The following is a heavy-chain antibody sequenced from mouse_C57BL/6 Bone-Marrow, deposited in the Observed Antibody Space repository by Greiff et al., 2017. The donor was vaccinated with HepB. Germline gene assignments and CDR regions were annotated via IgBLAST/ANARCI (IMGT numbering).Heavy chain of an antibody. Sequence: VQLKQSGAELVRPGASVKLSCTASGFNIKDDYMHWVKQRPEQGLEWIGWIDPENGDTEYASKFQGKATITADTSSTTAYLQLSSLTSEDPAVYYCTTGYYGSSYDYAMDYWGQGTSVTVSS. D-gene: IGHD1-1*01. CDR1: GFNIKDDY. CDR3: TTGYYGSSYDYAMDY. J-gene: IGHJ4*01. CDR2: IDPENGDT. V-gene: IGHV14-4*01.